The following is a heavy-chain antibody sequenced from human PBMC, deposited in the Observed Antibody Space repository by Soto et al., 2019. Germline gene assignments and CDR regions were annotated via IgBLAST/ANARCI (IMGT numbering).Heavy chain of an antibody. Sequence: PSETLSLSCTVSGGSIYSGGYSWTWIRQPPGKGLEWIGFIYYSGSIYYNPSLKSRVTISVDTSKNQFSLKLSSVTAADTAVYYCATQEVGGSYVYTFDPWGQGTLVTVS. CDR2: IYYSGSI. CDR3: ATQEVGGSYVYTFDP. CDR1: GGSIYSGGYS. J-gene: IGHJ5*02. D-gene: IGHD1-26*01. V-gene: IGHV4-30-2*03.